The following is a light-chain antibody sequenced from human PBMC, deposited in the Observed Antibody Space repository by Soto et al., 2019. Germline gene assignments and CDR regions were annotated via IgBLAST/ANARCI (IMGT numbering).Light chain of an antibody. Sequence: EIVLTQSPGTLSLSPGERATLSCRASQSVSSSYLAWYQQKPGQAPRLLIYGASRRATGIPDRFSGSGSGTDFTLISSRLEAEDVALYYCQQNDRSPVTFGQGTKVEIK. CDR3: QQNDRSPVT. CDR1: QSVSSSY. J-gene: IGKJ1*01. V-gene: IGKV3-20*01. CDR2: GAS.